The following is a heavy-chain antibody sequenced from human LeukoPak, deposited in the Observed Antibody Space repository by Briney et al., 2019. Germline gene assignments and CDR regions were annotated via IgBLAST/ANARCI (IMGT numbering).Heavy chain of an antibody. D-gene: IGHD6-19*01. CDR2: IDPSDSYT. Sequence: GESLKISCKGSGYSFTSYWISWVRQMPGKGLEWMGRIDPSDSYTNYSPSFQGHVTISADKSISTAYLQWSSLKASDTAMNYCARRKWPVPNFDYWGQGTLVTVSS. V-gene: IGHV5-10-1*01. CDR1: GYSFTSYW. J-gene: IGHJ4*02. CDR3: ARRKWPVPNFDY.